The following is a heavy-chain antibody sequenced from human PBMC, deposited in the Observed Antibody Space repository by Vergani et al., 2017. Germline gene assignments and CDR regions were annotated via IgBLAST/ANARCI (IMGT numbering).Heavy chain of an antibody. CDR3: ARSGRYYGSGSYDWFDP. Sequence: QVQLQESGPGLVKPSETLSLTCTVSGGSISSYYWSWIRQPPGKGLEWIGYIYYSGSTNYNPSLKSRVTISVDTSKNQFSRKLNSVIAADTAGYYCARSGRYYGSGSYDWFDPWGQGTLVTVSS. J-gene: IGHJ5*02. D-gene: IGHD3-10*01. CDR1: GGSISSYY. CDR2: IYYSGST. V-gene: IGHV4-59*01.